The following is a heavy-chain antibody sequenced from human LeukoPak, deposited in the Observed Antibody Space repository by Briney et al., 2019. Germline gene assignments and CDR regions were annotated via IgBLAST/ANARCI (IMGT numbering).Heavy chain of an antibody. CDR3: ARDLGVGTPTVLDH. CDR2: ITSSGSVR. Sequence: GGSLRLSCAASGFFFNSYSMNWVRQAPGKGLEWVSYITSSGSVRYYGDSMKGRFTISRDNAKNSLYLQMNSLRVEDTAVYYCARDLGVGTPTVLDHWGQETVVTV. V-gene: IGHV3-21*05. CDR1: GFFFNSYS. D-gene: IGHD1-26*01. J-gene: IGHJ4*02.